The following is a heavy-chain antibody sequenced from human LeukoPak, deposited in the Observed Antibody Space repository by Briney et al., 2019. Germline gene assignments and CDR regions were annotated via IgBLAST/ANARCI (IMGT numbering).Heavy chain of an antibody. CDR1: GGSISSYY. Sequence: PSETLSLTCTVSGGSISSYYWSWIRQPPGKGLEWIGYIYYSGSTNYNPSLKSRVTISVDTSKNQFSLKLSSVTAADTAVYYCAGASYDSSGVHWGQGSLVTVSS. J-gene: IGHJ4*02. D-gene: IGHD3-22*01. V-gene: IGHV4-59*01. CDR3: AGASYDSSGVH. CDR2: IYYSGST.